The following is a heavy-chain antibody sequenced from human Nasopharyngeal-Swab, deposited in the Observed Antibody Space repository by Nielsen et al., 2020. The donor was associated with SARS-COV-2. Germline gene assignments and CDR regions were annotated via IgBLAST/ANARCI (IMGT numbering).Heavy chain of an antibody. V-gene: IGHV3-30*03. J-gene: IGHJ4*02. CDR1: GFTFSSFG. CDR2: IAHDASNE. D-gene: IGHD6-6*01. Sequence: GGSLRLSCAASGFTFSSFGMHWVRQAPGKGLEWVAFIAHDASNEYYADSVKGRFTISRDNSKNTLYLQMNSLRAEDTAVYYCARDQDSSSYFDYWGQGTLVTVSS. CDR3: ARDQDSSSYFDY.